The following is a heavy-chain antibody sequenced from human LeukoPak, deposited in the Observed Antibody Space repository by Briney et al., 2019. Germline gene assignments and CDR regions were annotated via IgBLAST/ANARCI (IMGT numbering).Heavy chain of an antibody. CDR1: GGSISSYY. CDR3: ERDSTYGGYTGFDY. CDR2: IYYSGST. Sequence: SETLSLTCTVSGGSISSYYWSWIRQPPGKGLEWIGYIYYSGSTNYNPSLKSRVTISVDTSKNQFSLKLSSVTAADTAVYYCERDSTYGGYTGFDYWGQGTLVTVSS. D-gene: IGHD5-12*01. V-gene: IGHV4-59*01. J-gene: IGHJ4*02.